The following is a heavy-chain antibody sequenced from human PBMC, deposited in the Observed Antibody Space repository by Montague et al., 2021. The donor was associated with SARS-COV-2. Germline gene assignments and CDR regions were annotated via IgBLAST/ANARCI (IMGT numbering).Heavy chain of an antibody. CDR1: GDSIGSKGYY. Sequence: SETLSLTRSVSGDSIGSKGYYWDWIRQSPGKGLEWIGTIYSGGTVSYSGTTYYNPSLKSRVTITVDTSKNQFSLKLTSVTASDTAVYYCARGTRHGCGDSRYFDYWGQGALVTVSS. J-gene: IGHJ4*02. CDR2: IYSGGTVSYSGTT. V-gene: IGHV4-39*01. CDR3: ARGTRHGCGDSRYFDY. D-gene: IGHD4-17*01.